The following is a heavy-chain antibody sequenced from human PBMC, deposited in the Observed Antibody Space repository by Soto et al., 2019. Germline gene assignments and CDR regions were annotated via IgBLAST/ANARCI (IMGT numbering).Heavy chain of an antibody. CDR2: IDHSGST. CDR1: GDSLSRSSYY. V-gene: IGHV4-39*01. Sequence: SETLSLTCTVSGDSLSRSSYYWGWIRQPPGEGLEWIGSIDHSGSTYYNASLKSRVTISVDASKNEFSLKLSSVTAADTAVYYCARPIATLRHDAFDIWGQGTMVTVSS. CDR3: ARPIATLRHDAFDI. D-gene: IGHD4-17*01. J-gene: IGHJ3*02.